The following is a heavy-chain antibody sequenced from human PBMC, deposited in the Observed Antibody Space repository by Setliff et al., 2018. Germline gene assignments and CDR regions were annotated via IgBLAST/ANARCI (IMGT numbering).Heavy chain of an antibody. Sequence: ASVKVSWKASGYTFTGYYMYWVRQAPGQGLEWMGRINPSSGATIYAQKFQGRVTMTSDTSISTAYMELGRLRSDDTAVYFCARDGGGDSDAFDIWGQGTMVTVSS. CDR3: ARDGGGDSDAFDI. CDR2: INPSSGAT. J-gene: IGHJ3*02. CDR1: GYTFTGYY. V-gene: IGHV1-2*06. D-gene: IGHD3-16*01.